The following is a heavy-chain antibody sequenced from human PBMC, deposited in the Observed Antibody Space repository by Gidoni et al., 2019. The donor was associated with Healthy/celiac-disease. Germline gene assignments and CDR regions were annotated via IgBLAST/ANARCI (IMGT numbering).Heavy chain of an antibody. CDR3: ASVPYCGGDCYMDFDY. D-gene: IGHD2-21*01. CDR1: GGTFSSYA. CDR2: IIPIFGTA. J-gene: IGHJ4*02. Sequence: QVQLVQSGAEVKKPGSSVKVSCKASGGTFSSYAISWVRQAPGQGLEWMGGIIPIFGTANYAQKFQGRVTITADESTSTAYMELSSLRSEDTAVYYCASVPYCGGDCYMDFDYWGQGTLVTVSS. V-gene: IGHV1-69*01.